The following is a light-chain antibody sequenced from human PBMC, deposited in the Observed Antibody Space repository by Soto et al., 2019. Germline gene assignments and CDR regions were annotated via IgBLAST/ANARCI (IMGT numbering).Light chain of an antibody. CDR3: QQSYGTPPFT. CDR2: AAS. Sequence: DIQMTQSPSSLSASVGDRVTITCRASQSISSYLNWYQQKPGKAPKLLIYAASSLQSGVPSRLSGSGSGTDFTLTISSRQLEEIATYYCQQSYGTPPFTFGPGTKVDI. V-gene: IGKV1-39*01. CDR1: QSISSY. J-gene: IGKJ3*01.